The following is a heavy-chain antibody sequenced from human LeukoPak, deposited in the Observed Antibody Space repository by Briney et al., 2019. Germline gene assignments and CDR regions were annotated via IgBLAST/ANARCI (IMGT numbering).Heavy chain of an antibody. CDR2: IWYDGSNK. V-gene: IGHV3-33*01. Sequence: GRSLRLSCAASGFTFSSYGMHWVRQAPGKGLEWVAVIWYDGSNKYYADSVKGRFTISRDNSKNTLYLQMNSLRAEDTAVYYCARSVSGSYVFYYYGMDVWGQGTTVTVSS. CDR3: ARSVSGSYVFYYYGMDV. D-gene: IGHD1-26*01. J-gene: IGHJ6*02. CDR1: GFTFSSYG.